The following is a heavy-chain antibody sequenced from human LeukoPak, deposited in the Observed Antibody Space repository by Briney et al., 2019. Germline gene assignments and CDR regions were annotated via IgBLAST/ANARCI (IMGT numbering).Heavy chain of an antibody. V-gene: IGHV3-74*01. D-gene: IGHD3-22*01. J-gene: IGHJ3*02. Sequence: GGSLRLSCAASGFTFNSYWMHWVRQAPGKGLVWVSRINTDGSSTSYADSVKGRFTMSRDNAKKTLYLQMNSLRAEDTAVYYCVRDYRDTSGGIWGQGTMVTVSS. CDR3: VRDYRDTSGGI. CDR1: GFTFNSYW. CDR2: INTDGSST.